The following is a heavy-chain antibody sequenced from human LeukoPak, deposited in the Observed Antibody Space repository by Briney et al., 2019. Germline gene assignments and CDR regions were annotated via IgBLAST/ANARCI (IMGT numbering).Heavy chain of an antibody. CDR1: GDSVTAYF. D-gene: IGHD3-22*01. CDR2: IYKIVTT. V-gene: IGHV4-59*02. Sequence: SETLSLTSTVFGDSVTAYFLNWVPQPPGKGLEWIGHIYKIVTTNYNPSLKSRLTISADTSKNQFSLQLRSVTDADTAVYYCARVRVSSGSHPWYFDYWGQGTLVTVPS. CDR3: ARVRVSSGSHPWYFDY. J-gene: IGHJ4*02.